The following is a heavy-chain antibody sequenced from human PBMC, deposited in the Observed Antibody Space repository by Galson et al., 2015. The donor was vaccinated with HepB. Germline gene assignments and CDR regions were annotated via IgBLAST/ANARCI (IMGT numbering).Heavy chain of an antibody. CDR3: AKDMYYSSGSYFDY. V-gene: IGHV3-30*18. D-gene: IGHD3-10*01. J-gene: IGHJ4*02. Sequence: SLRLSCAASGFTFSSYGMHWVRQAPGKGLEWVAVISFDGSNKYYVDSVKGRFTISRDNSKNTLYLQMNSLRAEDTAVYYCAKDMYYSSGSYFDYWGQGTLVTVSS. CDR2: ISFDGSNK. CDR1: GFTFSSYG.